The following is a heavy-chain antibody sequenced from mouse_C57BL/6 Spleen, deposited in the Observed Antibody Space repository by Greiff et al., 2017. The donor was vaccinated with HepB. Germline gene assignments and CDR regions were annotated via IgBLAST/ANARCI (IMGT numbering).Heavy chain of an antibody. J-gene: IGHJ4*01. CDR1: GFTFSDYG. Sequence: EVHLVESGGGLVKPGGSPKLSCAASGFTFSDYGMHWVRQAPEKGLEWVAYISSGSSTIYYADTVKGRFTISRDNAKNTMFLQMTSLRSEDTAMYYCARRQIDGYGEEGDYYAMDYWGQGTSVTVSS. V-gene: IGHV5-17*01. CDR3: ARRQIDGYGEEGDYYAMDY. CDR2: ISSGSSTI. D-gene: IGHD2-3*01.